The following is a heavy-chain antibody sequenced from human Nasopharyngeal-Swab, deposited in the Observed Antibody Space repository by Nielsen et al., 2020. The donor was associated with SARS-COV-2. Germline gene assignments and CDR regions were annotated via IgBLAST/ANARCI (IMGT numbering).Heavy chain of an antibody. J-gene: IGHJ4*02. CDR3: ARDRQITMIVATGIDY. V-gene: IGHV1-46*01. Sequence: SVQVSCKASGYTFTSYYMHWVRQAPGQGLEWMGIINPSGGSTSYAQKFQGRVTMTRDTSTSTVYMELSSLRSEDTAVYYCARDRQITMIVATGIDYWGQGTLVTVSS. D-gene: IGHD3-22*01. CDR1: GYTFTSYY. CDR2: INPSGGST.